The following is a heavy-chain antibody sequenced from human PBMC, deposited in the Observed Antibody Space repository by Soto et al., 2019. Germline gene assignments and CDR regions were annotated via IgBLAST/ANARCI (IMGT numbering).Heavy chain of an antibody. CDR2: ISAKNGDT. CDR1: GYSFTRNG. Sequence: QVHLVQSGAELKKPGASVRVSCKASGYSFTRNGISWVRQAPGQGLEWMGWISAKNGDTNYAQKFQGRVIMTTDTYTSTDYRELSSLRSDDTAVYYCVRDRDSDTWPSRDVWGQGTTVTVSS. D-gene: IGHD1-26*01. J-gene: IGHJ6*02. V-gene: IGHV1-18*01. CDR3: VRDRDSDTWPSRDV.